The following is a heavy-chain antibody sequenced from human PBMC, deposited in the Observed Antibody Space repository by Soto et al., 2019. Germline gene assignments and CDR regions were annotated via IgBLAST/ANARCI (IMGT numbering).Heavy chain of an antibody. Sequence: LRLSCAASGFDFSTHWMHWVRQAPGKGLEWVSRIDDDGSSTRYADSVKGRFTISRDNAKNIVYLEMTSLRTEDTAVYFCARRLELPLGASLYYYGMDVWGQGTTVTVSS. CDR1: GFDFSTHW. J-gene: IGHJ6*02. CDR3: ARRLELPLGASLYYYGMDV. V-gene: IGHV3-74*01. D-gene: IGHD1-7*01. CDR2: IDDDGSST.